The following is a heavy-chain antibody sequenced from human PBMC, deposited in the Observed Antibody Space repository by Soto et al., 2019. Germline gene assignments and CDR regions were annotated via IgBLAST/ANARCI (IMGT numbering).Heavy chain of an antibody. CDR2: ISSSGSTI. CDR3: AREKKTYYYDSSGYYLDAFDI. CDR1: GFTFSDYY. D-gene: IGHD3-22*01. V-gene: IGHV3-11*01. Sequence: AGGSLRLSCAASGFTFSDYYMSWIRQAPGKGLEWVSYISSSGSTIYYADSVKGRFTISRDNAKNSLYLQMNSLRAEDTAVYYCAREKKTYYYDSSGYYLDAFDIWGQGTMVTVSS. J-gene: IGHJ3*02.